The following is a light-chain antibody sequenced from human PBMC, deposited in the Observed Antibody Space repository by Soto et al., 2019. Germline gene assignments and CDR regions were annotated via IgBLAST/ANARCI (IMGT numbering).Light chain of an antibody. J-gene: IGKJ4*01. CDR2: QVS. CDR1: RGLVFSDGNTF. CDR3: AQATHWPLT. Sequence: DVVMTQSPLSLPVTLGQSASISCRSSRGLVFSDGNTFLSWFQQRPGQSPRRLIYQVSKRDSGVPDRFSGSGSGTDFTLTISRVEAEDVGIYYCAQATHWPLTFGGWTKVDIK. V-gene: IGKV2-30*01.